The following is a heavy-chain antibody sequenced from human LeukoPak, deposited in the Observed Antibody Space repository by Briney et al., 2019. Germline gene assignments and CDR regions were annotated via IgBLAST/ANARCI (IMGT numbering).Heavy chain of an antibody. V-gene: IGHV1-69*01. CDR2: IIPIFGTA. J-gene: IGHJ6*02. CDR1: GGTFSSYA. D-gene: IGHD5-18*01. CDR3: ARGGDSYGYDYYYYYGMDV. Sequence: SVKVSCKASGGTFSSYAISWVRQAPGQGLEWMGGIIPIFGTANYAQKFQGRVTITADESTSTAYMELSSLRSEDTAVYYCARGGDSYGYDYYYYYGMDVWGQGTTVTVSS.